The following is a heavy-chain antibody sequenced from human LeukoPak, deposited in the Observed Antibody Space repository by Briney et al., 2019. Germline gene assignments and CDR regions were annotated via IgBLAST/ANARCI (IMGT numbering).Heavy chain of an antibody. J-gene: IGHJ4*02. CDR3: AREEVRTAFYDSGRYFFDY. D-gene: IGHD3-22*01. CDR2: IKQDGSER. V-gene: IGHV3-7*01. CDR1: GFSFSNYW. Sequence: GGSLRLSCVASGFSFSNYWMNWVRQAPGKGLEWVANIKQDGSERYYVDSVKGRFTISRDNAKNSLYVQMDSLRVEDTAVYYCAREEVRTAFYDSGRYFFDYWGQGTLVTVSS.